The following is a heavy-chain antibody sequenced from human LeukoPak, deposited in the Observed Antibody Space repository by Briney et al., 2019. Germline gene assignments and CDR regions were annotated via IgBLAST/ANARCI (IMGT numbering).Heavy chain of an antibody. CDR3: ARVAAKTVDY. CDR2: IYYSGST. D-gene: IGHD2-15*01. V-gene: IGHV4-39*07. Sequence: PSETLSLTCTVSGGSISSSSYYWGWIRQPPGKGLEWIGSIYYSGSTYYNPSLKSRVTTSVDMSKDQFSLNLSSVTAADTAVYYCARVAAKTVDYWGQGTLVTVSS. CDR1: GGSISSSSYY. J-gene: IGHJ4*02.